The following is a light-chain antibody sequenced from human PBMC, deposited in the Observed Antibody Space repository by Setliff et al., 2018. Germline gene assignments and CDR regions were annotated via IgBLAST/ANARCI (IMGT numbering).Light chain of an antibody. CDR1: SSDVGGYNY. CDR3: CSYAGSYTWV. V-gene: IGLV2-11*01. Sequence: QSALTQPRSVSGSPGQSVTISCTGTSSDVGGYNYVSWYQQHPGEAPKLMIYDVTKRPSGVPDRFSGSKSGNTASLTISGLQAEDETDYYCCSYAGSYTWVFGGGTKATVL. CDR2: DVT. J-gene: IGLJ2*01.